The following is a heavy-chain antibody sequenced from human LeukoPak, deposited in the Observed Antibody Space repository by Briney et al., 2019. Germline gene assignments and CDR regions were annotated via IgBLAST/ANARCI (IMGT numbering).Heavy chain of an antibody. CDR2: IYSGGST. J-gene: IGHJ4*02. Sequence: PGGSLRLSCAASGFTVSSNYMSWVRQAPGKGLEWVSVIYSGGSTYYADSVKGRFTISRDNSKNTLYLQMNSLRAEDTAVYYCARDLLTGYYRYFDHWGQGTLVTVSS. D-gene: IGHD3-9*01. CDR1: GFTVSSNY. CDR3: ARDLLTGYYRYFDH. V-gene: IGHV3-53*01.